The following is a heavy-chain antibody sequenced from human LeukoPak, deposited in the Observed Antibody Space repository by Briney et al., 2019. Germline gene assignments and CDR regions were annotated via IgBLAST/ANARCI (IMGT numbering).Heavy chain of an antibody. V-gene: IGHV3-66*01. J-gene: IGHJ4*02. CDR1: GFTFSSYE. Sequence: GGSLRLSCAASGFTFSSYEMNWVRQAPGKGLEWVSVIYSGGSTYYADSVKGRFTISRDNSKNTLYLQMNSLRAEDTAVYYCARTLKGRYGDYRVIYWGQGTLVTVSS. D-gene: IGHD4-17*01. CDR2: IYSGGST. CDR3: ARTLKGRYGDYRVIY.